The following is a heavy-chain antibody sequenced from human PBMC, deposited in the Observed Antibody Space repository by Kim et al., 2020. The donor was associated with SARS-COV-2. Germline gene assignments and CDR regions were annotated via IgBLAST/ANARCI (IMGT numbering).Heavy chain of an antibody. J-gene: IGHJ6*02. V-gene: IGHV4-34*01. D-gene: IGHD3-10*01. CDR3: ARRNRVRYYYGMDV. Sequence: PSLRSRVPVAVDTSKNQFPLQLSSVTAADTAVYYCARRNRVRYYYGMDVWGQGTTVTVSS.